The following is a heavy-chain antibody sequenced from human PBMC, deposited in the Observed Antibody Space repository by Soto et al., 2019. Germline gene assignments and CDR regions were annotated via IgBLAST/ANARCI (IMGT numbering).Heavy chain of an antibody. CDR1: GGAFSGYF. CDR2: NKHGGKT. D-gene: IGHD1-26*01. Sequence: SGTPFPPLVFHGGAFSGYFWGWIPPPPGEGVGWIGENKHGGKTHYNPSPKSRVTISVDTSKSPIFLKLSSFTPPGTAVYFWARQRGTYYGAVDIWGKGKMVTVSS. J-gene: IGHJ3*02. V-gene: IGHV4-34*01. CDR3: ARQRGTYYGAVDI.